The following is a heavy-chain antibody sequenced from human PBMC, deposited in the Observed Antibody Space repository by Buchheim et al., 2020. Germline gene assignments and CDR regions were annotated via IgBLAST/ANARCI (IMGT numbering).Heavy chain of an antibody. CDR3: ARESLYCSGGSCYSRWYYYGMDV. V-gene: IGHV3-33*01. CDR1: GFTFSSYG. J-gene: IGHJ6*02. Sequence: QVQLVESGGGVVQPGRSLRLSCAASGFTFSSYGMHWVRQAPGKGLEWVAVIWYDGSNKYYADSVKGRFTIFRDNSKNKLYLQMNSLRAEDTAVYYCARESLYCSGGSCYSRWYYYGMDVWGQGTT. CDR2: IWYDGSNK. D-gene: IGHD2-15*01.